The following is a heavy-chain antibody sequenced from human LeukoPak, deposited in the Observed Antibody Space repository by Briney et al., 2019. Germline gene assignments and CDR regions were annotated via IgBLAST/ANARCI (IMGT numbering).Heavy chain of an antibody. CDR2: INPNSGVT. CDR1: GYTFTGYY. CDR3: ARDRECSSSSCFSWFDP. J-gene: IGHJ5*02. Sequence: ASVKVSCKASGYTFTGYYMHWVRQAPVQGLEWMGWINPNSGVTNYAQKFQGRVTMTRDTSISTAYMELSRLRSDDTAVYYCARDRECSSSSCFSWFDPWGQGTLVTVSS. V-gene: IGHV1-2*02. D-gene: IGHD2-2*01.